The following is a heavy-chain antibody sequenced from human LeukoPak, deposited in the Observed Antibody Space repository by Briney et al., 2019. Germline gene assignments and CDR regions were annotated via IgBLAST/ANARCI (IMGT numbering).Heavy chain of an antibody. D-gene: IGHD6-6*01. V-gene: IGHV4-38-2*01. CDR3: ARRLAAPQRGAAFDI. Sequence: SETLSLTCSVSGYSISSGYFWGWIRQHPGKGLEWIGYIYYSGSTYYNPSLKSRVTISVDTSKNQFSLKLSSVTAADTAVYYCARRLAAPQRGAAFDIWGQGTMVTVSS. CDR1: GYSISSGYF. J-gene: IGHJ3*02. CDR2: IYYSGST.